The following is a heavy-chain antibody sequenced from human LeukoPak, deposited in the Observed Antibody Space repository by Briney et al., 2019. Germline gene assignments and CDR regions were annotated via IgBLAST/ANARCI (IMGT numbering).Heavy chain of an antibody. J-gene: IGHJ4*02. CDR1: GGSISSGSYY. CDR3: ARDQARGPYGYDY. D-gene: IGHD5-18*01. CDR2: IYTSGST. Sequence: SQTLSLTCTVSGGSISSGSYYWSWIRQPAGKGLEWIGRIYTSGSTNYNPSLKSRVTISVDTSKNQFSLQLNSVTPEDTAVYYCARDQARGPYGYDYWGQGTLVTVSS. V-gene: IGHV4-61*02.